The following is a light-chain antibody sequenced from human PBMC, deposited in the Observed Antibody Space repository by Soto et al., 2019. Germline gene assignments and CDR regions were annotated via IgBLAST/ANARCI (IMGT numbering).Light chain of an antibody. Sequence: DIQMTQSPSTLSASAGDRVTITCRASQTLSDYLAWYQQKPGKAPKFLIYMVSTLESGVPSRFSGAGSGTEFSLTISSLQPDDFATYYCQQYKSYPWTFGQGTKVEIK. J-gene: IGKJ1*01. CDR3: QQYKSYPWT. CDR1: QTLSDY. CDR2: MVS. V-gene: IGKV1-5*03.